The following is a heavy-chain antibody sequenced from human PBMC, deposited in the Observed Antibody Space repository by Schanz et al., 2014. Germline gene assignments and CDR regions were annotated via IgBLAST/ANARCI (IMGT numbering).Heavy chain of an antibody. CDR3: VKDLQRELLRDDHYYGMDV. CDR2: VSHDGFTK. V-gene: IGHV3-30*19. CDR1: GFTFSFSG. D-gene: IGHD1-26*01. Sequence: QVQLVESGGGVVQPGGSLRLSCAASGFTFSFSGMQWVRQAPGKGLEWVSIVSHDGFTKHYADSVRGRFTLSRDNSKNTMYLQMNSLRAEDTAVYYCVKDLQRELLRDDHYYGMDVWGQGTTVTVSS. J-gene: IGHJ6*02.